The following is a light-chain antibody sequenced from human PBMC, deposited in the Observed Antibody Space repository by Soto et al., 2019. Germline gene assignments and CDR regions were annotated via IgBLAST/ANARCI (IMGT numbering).Light chain of an antibody. J-gene: IGKJ5*01. V-gene: IGKV3-15*01. CDR3: QQYNTWPPIT. CDR2: AAS. Sequence: EIVLTQSPGTLSLSQGERATLSCRASQSVSSSYLAWYQQKPGQAPRLLIYAASTRATGIPARFSGSGSGTEFTLTISSLQSEDFAVYYCQQYNTWPPITFGQGTRLEI. CDR1: QSVSSSY.